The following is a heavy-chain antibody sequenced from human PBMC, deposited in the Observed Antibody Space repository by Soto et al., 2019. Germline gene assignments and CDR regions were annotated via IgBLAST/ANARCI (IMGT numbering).Heavy chain of an antibody. CDR3: SRVPPPLVLLDNYYYYGMDV. CDR2: ISAYNGNT. Sequence: GASVKVSCKASGYTFTSYGISWVRQAPGQGLEWMGWISAYNGNTNYAQKLQGRVTMTTDTSTSTAFMELSRLRSEDPAVYYCSRVPPPLVLLDNYYYYGMDVWGQGTTVTVSS. J-gene: IGHJ6*02. V-gene: IGHV1-18*04. D-gene: IGHD3-10*01. CDR1: GYTFTSYG.